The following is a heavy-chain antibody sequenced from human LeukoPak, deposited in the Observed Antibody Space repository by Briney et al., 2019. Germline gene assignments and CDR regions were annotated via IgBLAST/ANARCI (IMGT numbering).Heavy chain of an antibody. CDR2: INPNSGGT. Sequence: ASVKVSCKASGYTFTGYYMHWVRQAPGQGLDWMGWINPNSGGTNYAQKFQGRVTMTRDTSISTAYMELSRLRSDDTAVYYCARDLVVVPAAINWFDPWGQGTLVTASS. J-gene: IGHJ5*02. V-gene: IGHV1-2*02. CDR3: ARDLVVVPAAINWFDP. CDR1: GYTFTGYY. D-gene: IGHD2-2*01.